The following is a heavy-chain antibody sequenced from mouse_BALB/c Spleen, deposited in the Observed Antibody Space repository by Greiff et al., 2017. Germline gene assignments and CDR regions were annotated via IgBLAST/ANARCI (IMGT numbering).Heavy chain of an antibody. J-gene: IGHJ4*01. CDR2: ISCYNGAT. V-gene: IGHV1S34*01. D-gene: IGHD2-4*01. Sequence: LVKPGASVKISCKASGYSFTGYYMHWVKQSHGKSLEWIGYISCYNGATSYNQKFKGKATFTVDTSSSTAYMQFNSLTSEDSAVYYCASSYYDYDVYAMDYWGQGTSVTVSS. CDR1: GYSFTGYY. CDR3: ASSYYDYDVYAMDY.